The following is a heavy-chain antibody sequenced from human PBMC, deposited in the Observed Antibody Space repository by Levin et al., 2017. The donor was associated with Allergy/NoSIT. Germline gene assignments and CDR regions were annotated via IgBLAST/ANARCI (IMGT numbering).Heavy chain of an antibody. CDR3: TIAITMVRGGIYYMDV. CDR1: GFTFSGSA. CDR2: IRSKANSYAT. D-gene: IGHD3-10*01. J-gene: IGHJ6*03. Sequence: PGGSLRLSCAASGFTFSGSAMHWVRQASGKGLEWVGRIRSKANSYATAYAASVKGRFTISRDDSKNTAYLQMNSLKTEDTAVYYCTIAITMVRGGIYYMDVWGKGTTVTVSS. V-gene: IGHV3-73*01.